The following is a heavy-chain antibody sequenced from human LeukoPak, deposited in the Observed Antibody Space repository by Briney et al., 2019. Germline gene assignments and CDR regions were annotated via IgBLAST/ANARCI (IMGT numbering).Heavy chain of an antibody. CDR3: AKGPFFYYDASGYNYFDS. CDR1: GFTFSSFA. Sequence: GGSLRLPCAASGFTFSSFAMSWVRQAPGEGLEWVSAMSGSGGMTYSADSVKGRFTISRDNSKDTLYLQMNSLRVEDTAIYYCAKGPFFYYDASGYNYFDSWGQGTLVTVSS. V-gene: IGHV3-23*01. D-gene: IGHD3-22*01. J-gene: IGHJ4*02. CDR2: MSGSGGMT.